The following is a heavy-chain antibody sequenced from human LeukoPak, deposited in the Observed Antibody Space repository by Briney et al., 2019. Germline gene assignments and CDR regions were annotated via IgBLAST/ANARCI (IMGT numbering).Heavy chain of an antibody. CDR1: GFTFSSYS. J-gene: IGHJ3*02. CDR2: ISSSSSYI. D-gene: IGHD1-26*01. V-gene: IGHV3-21*01. Sequence: GGSLRLSCAASGFTFSSYSMNWVRQAPGKGLEWVSSISSSSSYIYYADSVKGRFTISRDNAKNSLYLQMNSLRAEDTAVYYCARLGATDAFDIWGQGAMVTVSS. CDR3: ARLGATDAFDI.